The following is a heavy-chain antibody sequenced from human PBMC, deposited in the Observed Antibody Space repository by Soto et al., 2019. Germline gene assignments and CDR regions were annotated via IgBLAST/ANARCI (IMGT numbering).Heavy chain of an antibody. CDR3: ARSVLDYYGSGKNFDY. J-gene: IGHJ4*02. Sequence: ASVKVSCKASGGTFSSYTISWVRQAPGQGLEWMGRIIPILNLTNYAQKFQGRVTITADKSTSTAYMELSSLRSEDTVVYYCARSVLDYYGSGKNFDYWGQGTPVTVSS. V-gene: IGHV1-69*02. CDR2: IIPILNLT. D-gene: IGHD3-10*01. CDR1: GGTFSSYT.